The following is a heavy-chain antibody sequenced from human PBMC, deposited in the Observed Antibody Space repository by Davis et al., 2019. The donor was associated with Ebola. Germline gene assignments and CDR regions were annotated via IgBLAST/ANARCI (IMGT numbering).Heavy chain of an antibody. CDR3: ARVGMAKYYYYYGMDV. V-gene: IGHV3-49*04. CDR1: GFTFADDA. CDR2: IKSKTYGGTT. J-gene: IGHJ6*02. D-gene: IGHD5-24*01. Sequence: GESLKISCSASGFTFADDAMTWVRQAPGKGLEWVGFIKSKTYGGTTEYAASVKGRFTISRDDSKSIAYLQMSSLKTEDTALYYCARVGMAKYYYYYGMDVWGQGTPVTVSS.